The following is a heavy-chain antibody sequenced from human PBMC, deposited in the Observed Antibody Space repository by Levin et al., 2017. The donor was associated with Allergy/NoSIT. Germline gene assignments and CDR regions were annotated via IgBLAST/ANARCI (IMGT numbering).Heavy chain of an antibody. V-gene: IGHV3-30*18. CDR2: ISYDGSNK. CDR3: AKDRIAAGAMGASVY. Sequence: GESLKISCAASGFTFSSYGIHWVRQAPGKGLEWVAVISYDGSNKYYADSVKGRFTISRDNSKNTLYLQMNSLRAEDTAVYYCAKDRIAAGAMGASVYWGQGTLVTVSS. D-gene: IGHD6-13*01. J-gene: IGHJ4*02. CDR1: GFTFSSYG.